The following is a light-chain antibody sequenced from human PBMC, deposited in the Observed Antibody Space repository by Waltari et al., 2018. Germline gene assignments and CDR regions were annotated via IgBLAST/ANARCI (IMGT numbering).Light chain of an antibody. CDR1: SSNIGSHS. J-gene: IGLJ3*02. Sequence: QSVLTQPPSASGTPGQRVTISCSGSSSNIGSHSVQCYQQLPGTAPKLLIYRNNQRPSGVPDRFSGSKSGTSASLAISGLRSEDEADYYCAAWDDSLSGWVFGGGTKLAVL. CDR2: RNN. V-gene: IGLV1-47*01. CDR3: AAWDDSLSGWV.